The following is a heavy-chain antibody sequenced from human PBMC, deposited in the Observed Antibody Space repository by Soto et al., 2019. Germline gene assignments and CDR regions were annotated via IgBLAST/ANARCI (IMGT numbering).Heavy chain of an antibody. J-gene: IGHJ6*02. Sequence: QVQLVQSGAEVKKPGSSVKVSCKASGGSFNSFAMSWVRQAPGQGLEWMGGIIPIFGAANYGRRIQGRVTITADESTSTAFMELSSLRSEDTAVYYCATSGECGGDCYVYRMDVWGQGTTVTVSS. D-gene: IGHD2-21*02. CDR2: IIPIFGAA. CDR1: GGSFNSFA. CDR3: ATSGECGGDCYVYRMDV. V-gene: IGHV1-69*01.